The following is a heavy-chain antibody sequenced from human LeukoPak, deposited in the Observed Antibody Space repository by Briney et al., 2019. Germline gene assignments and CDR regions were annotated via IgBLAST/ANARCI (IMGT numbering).Heavy chain of an antibody. Sequence: SETLSLTCTVSGGSISSYYWSWIRQPPGKGLEWIGYIYYSGSTNYNPSLKSRVTISVDTSKNQSSLKLSSVTAADTAVYYCARSGITMVRGGYFDYSGQGTLVTVSS. CDR3: ARSGITMVRGGYFDY. CDR2: IYYSGST. CDR1: GGSISSYY. V-gene: IGHV4-59*01. J-gene: IGHJ4*02. D-gene: IGHD3-10*01.